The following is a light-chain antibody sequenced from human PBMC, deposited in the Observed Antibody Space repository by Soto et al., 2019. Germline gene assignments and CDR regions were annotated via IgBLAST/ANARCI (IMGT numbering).Light chain of an antibody. CDR2: YDD. CDR1: SSNIGNNA. Sequence: QSVLTQPPSVSEAPRQRVTISCSGSSSNIGNNAVNWYQQLPGKAPKLLIYYDDLLPSGVSDRFSGSKSGTSASLAISGLQSEDEADYYCSSYTSSSTVFGGGTQLTVL. V-gene: IGLV1-36*01. CDR3: SSYTSSSTV. J-gene: IGLJ7*01.